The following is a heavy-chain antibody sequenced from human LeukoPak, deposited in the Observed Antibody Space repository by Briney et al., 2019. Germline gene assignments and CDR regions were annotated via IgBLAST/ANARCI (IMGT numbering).Heavy chain of an antibody. Sequence: PGRSLRLSCAASGFIFSSYGMHWVRQAPGKGLEWVAVISYDGSNKYYADSVKGRFTISRDNPKSTLYLQMNSLRAEDTAVYCCAKQYYYDGSGPLDDWGQGTLVTVSS. J-gene: IGHJ4*02. CDR3: AKQYYYDGSGPLDD. V-gene: IGHV3-30*18. CDR1: GFIFSSYG. D-gene: IGHD3-22*01. CDR2: ISYDGSNK.